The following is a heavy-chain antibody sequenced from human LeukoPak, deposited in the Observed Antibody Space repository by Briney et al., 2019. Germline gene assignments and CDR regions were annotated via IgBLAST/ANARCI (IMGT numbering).Heavy chain of an antibody. D-gene: IGHD4-17*01. J-gene: IGHJ6*02. CDR1: GFTFSSYW. CDR3: ASLYGDHNYHYYGMDV. Sequence: PGGSLRLSCAASGFTFSSYWMSWVRQAPGKGLEWVANIKQDGSEKYYVDSVKGRFTISRDNAKNSLYLQMNSLRAEDTAVYYCASLYGDHNYHYYGMDVWGQGTTVTVSS. V-gene: IGHV3-7*01. CDR2: IKQDGSEK.